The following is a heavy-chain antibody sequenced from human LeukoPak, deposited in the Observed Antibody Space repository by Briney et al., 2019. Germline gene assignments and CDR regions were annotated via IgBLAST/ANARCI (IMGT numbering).Heavy chain of an antibody. CDR1: GGSVSSGSYY. CDR2: IYYSGST. D-gene: IGHD4-17*01. CDR3: VSLPYGDLRWD. J-gene: IGHJ4*02. V-gene: IGHV4-61*01. Sequence: PSETLSLTCTVSGGSVSSGSYYWSWIRQPPGKGLEWIGYIYYSGSTNYNPSLKSRVTISVDTSKNQFSLKPSSVTAADTAVYYCVSLPYGDLRWDWGQGTLVTVSS.